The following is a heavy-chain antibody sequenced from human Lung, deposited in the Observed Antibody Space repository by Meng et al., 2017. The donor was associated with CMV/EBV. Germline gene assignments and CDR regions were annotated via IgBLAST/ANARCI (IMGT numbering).Heavy chain of an antibody. J-gene: IGHJ6*02. CDR3: ARSITIYRIDV. CDR2: INTYKGNT. V-gene: IGHV1-18*01. D-gene: IGHD3-3*01. Sequence: ASVKVSCKASDYSFTSYGISWVRQAPGQGLEWMGWINTYKGNTNYAQKFQGRVTMTAETSTSTVYMEVRGLRFDDTAIYYCARSITIYRIDVWGLGTAVPPP. CDR1: DYSFTSYG.